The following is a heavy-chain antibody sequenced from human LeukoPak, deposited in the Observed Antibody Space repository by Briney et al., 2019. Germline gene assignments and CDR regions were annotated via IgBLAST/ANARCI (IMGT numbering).Heavy chain of an antibody. J-gene: IGHJ4*02. V-gene: IGHV3-30*18. Sequence: GGSLRLSCAASGFTFSSHGMHWVRQAPGKGLEWVAVISYDGSNKYYADSVKGRFTISRDNSKNTPYLQMNSLRAEDTAVYYCAKSPGRARPYYFDYWGQGTLVTVSS. CDR1: GFTFSSHG. CDR2: ISYDGSNK. D-gene: IGHD3-10*01. CDR3: AKSPGRARPYYFDY.